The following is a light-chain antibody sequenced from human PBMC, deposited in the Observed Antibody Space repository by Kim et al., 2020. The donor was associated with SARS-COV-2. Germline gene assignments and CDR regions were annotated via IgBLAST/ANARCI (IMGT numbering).Light chain of an antibody. J-gene: IGKJ5*01. V-gene: IGKV3-20*01. Sequence: VSPAQTATLSCKPRPRSPYLAWYQQRPGQALRLLIYGASRRAIGIPDRFNGSVSGTDFTLTICRLEPEDFGVYYCEQYGSSPPITFGQGTRLEIK. CDR1: PRSPY. CDR2: GAS. CDR3: EQYGSSPPIT.